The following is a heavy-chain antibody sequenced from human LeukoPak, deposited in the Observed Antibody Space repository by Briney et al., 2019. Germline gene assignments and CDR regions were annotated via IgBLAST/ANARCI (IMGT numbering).Heavy chain of an antibody. CDR3: AKNRGWDSSGRPMDH. V-gene: IGHV3-23*01. D-gene: IGHD6-19*01. Sequence: GGSLRLSCAASGFTFSSHGMSWVRQAPGKGLEWVSIISGSGGSTHYADSVKGRFIISRDNPKNTLYVQMNSLRSEDTAVYYCAKNRGWDSSGRPMDHWGQGTLVTVSS. CDR2: ISGSGGST. CDR1: GFTFSSHG. J-gene: IGHJ4*02.